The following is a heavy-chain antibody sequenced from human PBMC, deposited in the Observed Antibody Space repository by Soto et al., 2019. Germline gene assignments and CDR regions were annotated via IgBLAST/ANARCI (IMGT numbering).Heavy chain of an antibody. Sequence: GGSLRLSCVGSGFTFSTYSINWVRQAPGKGLEWVSSISSRSGIYYADSVKGRFTISRDNAKNSVSLQMNSLRAEDTAVYYCAREYTAWPLAYGLDVWGQGXTVTVYS. V-gene: IGHV3-21*01. CDR3: AREYTAWPLAYGLDV. CDR2: ISSRSGI. J-gene: IGHJ6*02. D-gene: IGHD2-2*02. CDR1: GFTFSTYS.